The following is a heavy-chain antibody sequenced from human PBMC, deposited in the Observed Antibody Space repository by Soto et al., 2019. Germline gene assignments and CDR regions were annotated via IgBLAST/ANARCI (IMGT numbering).Heavy chain of an antibody. D-gene: IGHD6-19*01. V-gene: IGHV3-66*01. CDR3: ARDLYSSGWLPGFDP. Sequence: EVQLVESGGGLVQPGGSLRLSCAASGFTVNNNYMSWVRQAPGKGLEWVSVIYSGGSTYYVDSVKGRFTMSRDHSKNTVYLQMNSLGAEDTAVYYCARDLYSSGWLPGFDPWGQGTLVTVSS. J-gene: IGHJ5*02. CDR1: GFTVNNNY. CDR2: IYSGGST.